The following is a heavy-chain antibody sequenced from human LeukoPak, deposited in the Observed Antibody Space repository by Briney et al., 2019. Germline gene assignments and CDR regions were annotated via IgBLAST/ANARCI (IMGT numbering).Heavy chain of an antibody. Sequence: SETLSLTCTVSGGSISSGDYYWSWIRQPPGKGLEWIGYIYYSGSTNYIPSLKSRVTISVDTSKNQFSLKLSSVTAADTAVYYCARHSTRTTTTSIAAASLGYWGQGTLVTVSS. CDR2: IYYSGST. D-gene: IGHD6-13*01. CDR3: ARHSTRTTTTSIAAASLGY. V-gene: IGHV4-30-4*08. J-gene: IGHJ4*02. CDR1: GGSISSGDYY.